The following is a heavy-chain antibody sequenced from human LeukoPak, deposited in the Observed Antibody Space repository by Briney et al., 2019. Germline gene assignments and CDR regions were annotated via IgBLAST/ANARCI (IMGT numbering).Heavy chain of an antibody. D-gene: IGHD6-19*01. CDR2: INPNSGGT. CDR3: ARNPDSSGWSQTNDY. Sequence: ASVKVSCKASGYTFTGYYMHWVRQAPGQGLEWMGWINPNSGGTNYAQKFQGRVTMTRDTSISTAYLDLSSLRSDDTAVYYCARNPDSSGWSQTNDYWGQGTLVTVSP. CDR1: GYTFTGYY. J-gene: IGHJ4*02. V-gene: IGHV1-2*02.